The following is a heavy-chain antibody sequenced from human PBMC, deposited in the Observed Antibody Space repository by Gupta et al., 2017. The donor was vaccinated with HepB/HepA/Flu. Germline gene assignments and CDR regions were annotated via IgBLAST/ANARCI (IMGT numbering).Heavy chain of an antibody. CDR2: ISGSGGGT. CDR3: AKGYGLYCSGGSCYVDY. CDR1: GFTFSSYA. D-gene: IGHD2-15*01. V-gene: IGHV3-23*01. J-gene: IGHJ4*02. Sequence: EVQLLESGGGLVQPGGSLRLSCAASGFTFSSYAMSWVRQAPGKGLAWVSGISGSGGGTYYADSVKGRFTISRDNSKNTLYLQMNSLRAEDTAVYYCAKGYGLYCSGGSCYVDYWGQGTLVTVSS.